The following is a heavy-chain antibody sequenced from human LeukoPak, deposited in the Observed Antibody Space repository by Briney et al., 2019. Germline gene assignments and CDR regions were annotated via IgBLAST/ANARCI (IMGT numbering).Heavy chain of an antibody. J-gene: IGHJ4*02. CDR1: GFTFSSYW. Sequence: GGSLRLSCAASGFTFSSYWIHWVRQAPGKGLVWVSRINSDGSSTTYADSVKGRFTISRDNAKNTLYLQMNSLRAEDTAVYYCARVLYSSTWYDYWGQGTLVTASS. CDR2: INSDGSST. CDR3: ARVLYSSTWYDY. V-gene: IGHV3-74*01. D-gene: IGHD6-13*01.